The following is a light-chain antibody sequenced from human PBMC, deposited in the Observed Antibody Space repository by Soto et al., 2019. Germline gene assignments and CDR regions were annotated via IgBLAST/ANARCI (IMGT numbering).Light chain of an antibody. CDR1: QTITNNY. J-gene: IGKJ5*01. CDR2: GAS. CDR3: QQYGTSPIT. Sequence: EIVLTQSPGTLSLSPGERATLSCRTSQTITNNYLAWYQQKPGQAHRHLIYGASIRVTGIPDRFSGSGSETDFTLPISRLEPEDFAVYYCQQYGTSPITFGQGTRLEIK. V-gene: IGKV3-20*01.